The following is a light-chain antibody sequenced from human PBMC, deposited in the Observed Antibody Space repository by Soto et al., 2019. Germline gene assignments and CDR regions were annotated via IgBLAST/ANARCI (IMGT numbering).Light chain of an antibody. V-gene: IGLV2-14*01. CDR3: SSYTSSSTNVV. CDR2: DVS. CDR1: SSDVGGYNY. Sequence: QSVLTQPASVSGSPGQSITISCTGTSSDVGGYNYVSWYQQHPGKAPKLMIYDVSNRPSGVSNRFSGSKSGNTASLTISGLQAEDEADYYCSSYTSSSTNVVFGGGTQVTVL. J-gene: IGLJ2*01.